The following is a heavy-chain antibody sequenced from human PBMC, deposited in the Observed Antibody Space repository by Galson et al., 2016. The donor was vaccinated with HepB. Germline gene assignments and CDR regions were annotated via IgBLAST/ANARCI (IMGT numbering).Heavy chain of an antibody. Sequence: SLRLSCAASGFTVSSNYMTWVRQAPGKGLEWVSVIYSGGTTYYADSVKGRFTISRDNSKNTLFLQMNTLRAEDTAVYYCARGVYGDHGWFDYWGQGTLATVSS. CDR2: IYSGGTT. D-gene: IGHD4-17*01. J-gene: IGHJ4*02. CDR3: ARGVYGDHGWFDY. V-gene: IGHV3-66*02. CDR1: GFTVSSNY.